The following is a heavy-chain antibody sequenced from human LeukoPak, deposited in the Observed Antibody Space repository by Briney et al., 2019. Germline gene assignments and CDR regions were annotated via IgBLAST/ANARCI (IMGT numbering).Heavy chain of an antibody. V-gene: IGHV4-59*01. D-gene: IGHD5-24*01. CDR3: ARETEMATMQYYFDY. CDR2: IYYSGST. CDR1: GGSISSYY. J-gene: IGHJ4*02. Sequence: SETLSLTCTVSGGSISSYYWSWIRQPPGKGLEWIGYIYYSGSTNYNPSLKSRVTISVDTSKNQFSLKLSSVTAADTAVYYCARETEMATMQYYFDYWGQGTLVTVSS.